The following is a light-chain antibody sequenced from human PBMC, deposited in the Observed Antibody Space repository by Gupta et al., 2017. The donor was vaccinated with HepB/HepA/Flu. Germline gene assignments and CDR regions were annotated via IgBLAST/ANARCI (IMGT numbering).Light chain of an antibody. CDR2: GKN. V-gene: IGLV3-19*01. J-gene: IGLJ3*02. CDR1: SLRHYY. CDR3: NSQENKGDNLGV. Sequence: SSELTQDPSVYVALGQTVRITCQGDSLRHYYASWYHQKPAQAPVLVMFGKNNRPSGIPSRFSGSDSGNTAAVTIAGAPAEEGGAYYCNSQENKGDNLGVFGGGTKLTVL.